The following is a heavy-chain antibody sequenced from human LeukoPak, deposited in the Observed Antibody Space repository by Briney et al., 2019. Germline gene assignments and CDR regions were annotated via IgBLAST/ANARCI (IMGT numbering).Heavy chain of an antibody. CDR3: AREVEYYDSSGYRPHAFDI. CDR2: ISYSRGT. J-gene: IGHJ3*02. CDR1: GGSISSSNYY. V-gene: IGHV4-39*02. D-gene: IGHD3-22*01. Sequence: SETLSLTCTVSGGSISSSNYYWGWTRQPPGKELEWFGSISYSRGTSYNPSLRSRVTISVDTSKNQFSLKLNSVTAADTAVYYCAREVEYYDSSGYRPHAFDIWGQGTVVTVSS.